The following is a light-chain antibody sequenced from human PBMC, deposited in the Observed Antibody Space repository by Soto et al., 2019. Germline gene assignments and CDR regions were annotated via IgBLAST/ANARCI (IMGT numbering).Light chain of an antibody. Sequence: DIQMTQSPSSLSASAGDRVTITCRASQGISNSLNWYQQKPGKAPNLLTYAASHLKSGVPSRFSGSGSGTDFILTISSLQPEDFAAYYCLQTYSIPWTFGQGSKVAIK. V-gene: IGKV1-39*01. J-gene: IGKJ1*01. CDR1: QGISNS. CDR3: LQTYSIPWT. CDR2: AAS.